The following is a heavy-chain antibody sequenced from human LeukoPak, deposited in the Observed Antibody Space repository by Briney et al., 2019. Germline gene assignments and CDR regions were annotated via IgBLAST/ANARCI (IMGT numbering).Heavy chain of an antibody. CDR3: ARIGTAPHHDFWSGYPTLGYYYYYMDV. V-gene: IGHV1-18*01. J-gene: IGHJ6*03. CDR1: GYTFTSYG. Sequence: GASVKVSCKASGYTFTSYGISWVRQAPGQGLEWMGWISAYNGNTNYAQKLQGRVTMTTDTSTSTAYMELRSLRSDDTAVYYCARIGTAPHHDFWSGYPTLGYYYYYMDVWGKGTTVTVSS. D-gene: IGHD3-3*01. CDR2: ISAYNGNT.